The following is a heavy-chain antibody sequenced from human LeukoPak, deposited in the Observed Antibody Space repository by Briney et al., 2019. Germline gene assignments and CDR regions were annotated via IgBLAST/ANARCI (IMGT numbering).Heavy chain of an antibody. CDR2: INHSGST. D-gene: IGHD3-10*01. CDR1: GGSFSGYY. J-gene: IGHJ4*02. V-gene: IGHV4-34*01. Sequence: SETLSLTCAVYGGSFSGYYWSWIRQPPGKGLEWIGEINHSGSTNYNPSLKSRVTISVDTSKNQFSLKLSSVTAADTAVYYCARGRDIAYYYGSGLLDYWGQGTLVTVSS. CDR3: ARGRDIAYYYGSGLLDY.